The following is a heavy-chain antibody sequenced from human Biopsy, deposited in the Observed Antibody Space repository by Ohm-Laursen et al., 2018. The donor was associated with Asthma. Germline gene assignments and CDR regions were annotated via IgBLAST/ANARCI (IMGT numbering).Heavy chain of an antibody. V-gene: IGHV1-69*13. Sequence: SVKVSCKAHGDILSSFGIKWGRKAPGQGLERMGGVIPIYGTTHTARKFQGRVTITADESTSTAYMELTSLRKEDTAVYYCARGGYYGDRRHHNGLDVWGQGPTVTVAS. CDR1: GDILSSFG. D-gene: IGHD4-17*01. CDR3: ARGGYYGDRRHHNGLDV. J-gene: IGHJ6*02. CDR2: VIPIYGTT.